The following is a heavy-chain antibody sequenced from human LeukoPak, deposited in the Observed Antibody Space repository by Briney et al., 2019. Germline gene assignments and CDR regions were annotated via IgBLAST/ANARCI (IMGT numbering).Heavy chain of an antibody. CDR2: INHSGST. J-gene: IGHJ4*02. D-gene: IGHD3-16*02. Sequence: SETLSLTCAVYGGSFSGYYWNWIRQAPEKGLEWIGEINHSGSTNYNPSLKSRVTMSVDTSRNQFSLRLSSVTAADTDVYYCARSYDYLWGSHRYTPTFDSWGQGTLVTVSS. CDR3: ARSYDYLWGSHRYTPTFDS. V-gene: IGHV4-34*01. CDR1: GGSFSGYY.